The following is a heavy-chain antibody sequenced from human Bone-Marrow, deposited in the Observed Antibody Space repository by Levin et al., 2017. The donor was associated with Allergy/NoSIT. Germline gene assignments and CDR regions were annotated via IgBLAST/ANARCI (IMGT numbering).Heavy chain of an antibody. J-gene: IGHJ3*02. CDR3: AKDRGDILTGYVVQDIGAFDI. CDR2: ISGSGGST. Sequence: GESLKISCAASGFTFSSYAMSWVRQAPGKGLEWVSAISGSGGSTYYADSVKGRFTISRDNSKNTLYLQMNSLRAEDTAVYYCAKDRGDILTGYVVQDIGAFDIWGQGTMVTVSS. CDR1: GFTFSSYA. V-gene: IGHV3-23*01. D-gene: IGHD3-9*01.